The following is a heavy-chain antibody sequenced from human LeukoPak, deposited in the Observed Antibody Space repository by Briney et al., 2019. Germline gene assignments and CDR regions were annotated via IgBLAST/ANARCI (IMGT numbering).Heavy chain of an antibody. CDR1: GYSISSGYY. V-gene: IGHV4-38-2*02. Sequence: KPSETLSLTCTVSGYSISSGYYWGWVRQPPGRGLEWIGSTSHSGSTYYNPSLKSRVTISVDTSKNQFSLKLSSVTAADTAVYYCARTDYRDYVSDYWGQGTLVTVSS. CDR2: TSHSGST. D-gene: IGHD4-17*01. J-gene: IGHJ4*02. CDR3: ARTDYRDYVSDY.